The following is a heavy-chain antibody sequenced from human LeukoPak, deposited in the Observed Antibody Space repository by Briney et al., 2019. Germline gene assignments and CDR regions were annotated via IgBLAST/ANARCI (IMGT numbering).Heavy chain of an antibody. CDR1: GYTFTSYG. D-gene: IGHD3-22*01. Sequence: ASVKVSCKASGYTFTSYGISWVRQAPGQGLEWMGWISAYNGNTNYAQKLQGRVTMTTDTSTSTAYTELRSLRSDDTAVYYCARDEVGYYDSSGLIDYWGQGTLVTVSS. J-gene: IGHJ4*02. CDR2: ISAYNGNT. V-gene: IGHV1-18*01. CDR3: ARDEVGYYDSSGLIDY.